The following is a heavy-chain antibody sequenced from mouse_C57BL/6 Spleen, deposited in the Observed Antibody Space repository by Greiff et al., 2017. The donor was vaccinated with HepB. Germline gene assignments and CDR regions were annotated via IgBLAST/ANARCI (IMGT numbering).Heavy chain of an antibody. CDR1: GFTFSDYG. CDR2: ISGGSSTI. CDR3: ARRRDSSGYDD. D-gene: IGHD3-2*02. J-gene: IGHJ2*01. V-gene: IGHV5-17*01. Sequence: EVKLMESGGGLVKPGGSLKLSCAASGFTFSDYGMHWVRQAPEKGLEWVAYISGGSSTIYYADTVKGRFTISRDNAENTLFLQMTSLRSEDTAMYYCARRRDSSGYDDWGKGTTLTVSS.